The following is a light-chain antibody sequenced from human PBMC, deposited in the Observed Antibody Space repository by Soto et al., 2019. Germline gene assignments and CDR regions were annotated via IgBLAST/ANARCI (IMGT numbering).Light chain of an antibody. J-gene: IGLJ1*01. CDR1: GNAVSYQL. CDR2: NVT. Sequence: QSALTQPASVSGSPGQSITISCSGNAVSYQLVSWYQQQPGKAPKLILYNVTRRPSGVSNRFSGFKSGTTASLKITGLQAEDEVDYYCCSFVGVTNDVFGNGTKLTVL. V-gene: IGLV2-23*02. CDR3: CSFVGVTNDV.